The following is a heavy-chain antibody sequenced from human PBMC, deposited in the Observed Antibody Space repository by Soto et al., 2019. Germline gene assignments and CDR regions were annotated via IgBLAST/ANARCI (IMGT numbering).Heavy chain of an antibody. CDR2: IYHSGST. CDR1: GGSISSGGYS. D-gene: IGHD3-22*01. V-gene: IGHV4-30-2*01. Sequence: SETLSLTCAGSGGSISSGGYSWSWIRQPPGKGLEWIGYIYHSGSTYYNPSLKSRVTISVDRYKNQFSLKLSSVTAADTAVYYCARLDSSGYYAGFDPWGQGTLVTVSS. J-gene: IGHJ5*02. CDR3: ARLDSSGYYAGFDP.